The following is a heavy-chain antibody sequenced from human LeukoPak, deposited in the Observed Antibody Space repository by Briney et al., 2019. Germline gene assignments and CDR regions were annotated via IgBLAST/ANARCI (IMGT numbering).Heavy chain of an antibody. Sequence: GGSLRLSCAASGFTFSSYGMHWVRQAPGKGLEWVAVIWYDGSNKYYAGSVKGRFTISRDNSKNTLYLQMNSLRAEDTAVYYCARDLPDNAFDYWGQGTLVTVSS. V-gene: IGHV3-33*01. J-gene: IGHJ4*02. D-gene: IGHD1-14*01. CDR2: IWYDGSNK. CDR3: ARDLPDNAFDY. CDR1: GFTFSSYG.